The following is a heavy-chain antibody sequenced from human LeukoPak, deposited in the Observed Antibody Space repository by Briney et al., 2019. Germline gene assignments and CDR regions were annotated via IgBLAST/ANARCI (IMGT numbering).Heavy chain of an antibody. CDR3: AREVRSIVVVPAASWFDP. D-gene: IGHD2-2*01. J-gene: IGHJ5*02. CDR1: GFTFDDYG. Sequence: GGSLRLSCAASGFTFDDYGMSWVRQAPGKRLEWVSGINWNGGSTGYADSVKGRFTISRDNAKNSLYLQMNSLRAEDTALYYCAREVRSIVVVPAASWFDPWGQGTLVTVSS. V-gene: IGHV3-20*04. CDR2: INWNGGST.